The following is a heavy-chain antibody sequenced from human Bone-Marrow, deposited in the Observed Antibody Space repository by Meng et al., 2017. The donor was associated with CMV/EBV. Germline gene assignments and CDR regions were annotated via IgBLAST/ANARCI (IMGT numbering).Heavy chain of an antibody. CDR2: IYCSGST. CDR3: ARGRVSCSSTSCYYYFDY. V-gene: IGHV4-59*01. CDR1: GGSISSYY. Sequence: SETLSLTCTVSGGSISSYYWSWIRQPPGKGLEWIGYIYCSGSTNYNPSLKSRVTISVDTSKTQFSLKLSSVTAADTAVYYCARGRVSCSSTSCYYYFDYWGQGTLVTVSS. J-gene: IGHJ4*01. D-gene: IGHD2-2*01.